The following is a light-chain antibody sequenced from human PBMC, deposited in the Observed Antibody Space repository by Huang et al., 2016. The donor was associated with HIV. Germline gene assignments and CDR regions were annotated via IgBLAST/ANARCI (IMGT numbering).Light chain of an antibody. J-gene: IGKJ4*01. V-gene: IGKV4-1*01. Sequence: DIVMTQSPDSLAVSLGERATINCKYSKSVLYRSNNKNYFAWYQQKPGQPPKLRIYWASTRESGVPERFSGSGSGTDFTLTIRSLQAEDVAVYYCQQYYSNPLTFGGGTKVEIK. CDR2: WAS. CDR3: QQYYSNPLT. CDR1: KSVLYRSNNKNY.